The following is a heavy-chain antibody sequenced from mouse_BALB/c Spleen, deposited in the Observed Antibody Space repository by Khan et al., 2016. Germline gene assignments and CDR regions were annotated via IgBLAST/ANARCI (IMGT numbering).Heavy chain of an antibody. CDR2: IDPANGNT. CDR3: AFFITTAMDY. CDR1: GFNIKDTY. J-gene: IGHJ4*01. Sequence: VQLQQSGAELVKPGASVKLSCTASGFNIKDTYMHWVKQRHEQGLEWIGRIDPANGNTKYDPKFQGKATITADTSSNTAYLQLSSLTSEDTAVYYCAFFITTAMDYWGQGTSVTVSS. D-gene: IGHD1-2*01. V-gene: IGHV14-3*02.